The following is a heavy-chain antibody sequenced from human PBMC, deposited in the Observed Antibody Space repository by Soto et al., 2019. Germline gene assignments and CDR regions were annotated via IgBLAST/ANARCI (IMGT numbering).Heavy chain of an antibody. CDR3: TTEFPESSSWFDY. J-gene: IGHJ4*02. V-gene: IGHV3-15*01. D-gene: IGHD6-13*01. CDR1: GFTFSNAW. CDR2: IKSKTDGGTT. Sequence: LSLTCAASGFTFSNAWMSWVRQAPGKGLEWVGRIKSKTDGGTTDYAAPVKGRFTISRDDSKNTLYLQMNSLKTEDTAVYYCTTEFPESSSWFDYWGQGTLVTVSS.